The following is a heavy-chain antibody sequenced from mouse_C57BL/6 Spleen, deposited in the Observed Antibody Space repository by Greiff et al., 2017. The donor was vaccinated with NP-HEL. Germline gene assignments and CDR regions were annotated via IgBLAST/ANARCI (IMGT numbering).Heavy chain of an antibody. CDR2: IYPRDGST. CDR3: AGYETTVPYDFDY. CDR1: GYTFTDHT. J-gene: IGHJ2*01. D-gene: IGHD1-1*01. Sequence: VQLQQSDAELVKPGASVKISCKVSGYTFTDHTIHWMKQRPEQGLEWIGYIYPRDGSTKYNEKFKGKATLTADKSSSTAYMQLNSLTSEDSAVYSCAGYETTVPYDFDYWGQGTTLTDSS. V-gene: IGHV1-78*01.